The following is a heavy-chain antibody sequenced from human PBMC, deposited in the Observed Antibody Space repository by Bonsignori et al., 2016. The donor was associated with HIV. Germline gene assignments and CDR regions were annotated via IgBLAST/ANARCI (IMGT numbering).Heavy chain of an antibody. CDR3: ARDGGGSGHLDY. Sequence: VRQAPGKGLEWVSYISSSGSTIYYADSVKGRFTISRDNAKNSLYLQMNSLRAEDTAVYYCARDGGGSGHLDYWGQGTLVTVSS. J-gene: IGHJ4*02. CDR2: ISSSGSTI. V-gene: IGHV3-48*03. D-gene: IGHD2-15*01.